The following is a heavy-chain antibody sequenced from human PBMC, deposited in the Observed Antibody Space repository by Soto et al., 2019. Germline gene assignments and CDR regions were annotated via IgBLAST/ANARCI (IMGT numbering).Heavy chain of an antibody. CDR1: GDTFASFG. J-gene: IGHJ4*02. Sequence: ASVKVSCKASGDTFASFGFSWVRQAPGQGLEWLGWISAYNGNTHYAQKVRDRVTLTTDTSTNTAYMELRSLTSDDTAVYYCARDQESITDRILQYWGQGARVTVSS. CDR2: ISAYNGNT. CDR3: ARDQESITDRILQY. D-gene: IGHD3-10*01. V-gene: IGHV1-18*01.